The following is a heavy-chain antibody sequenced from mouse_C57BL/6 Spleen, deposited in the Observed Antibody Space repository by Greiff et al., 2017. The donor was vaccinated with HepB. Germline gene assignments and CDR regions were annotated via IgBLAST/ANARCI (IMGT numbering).Heavy chain of an antibody. CDR3: ARSSNYYGSYYFDY. J-gene: IGHJ2*01. Sequence: QVQLQQPGAELVRPGSSVKLSCKASGYTFTSYWMHWVKQRPIQGLEWIGNIDPSDSETHYNQKFKDKATLTVDKSSSTAYMQLSSLTSEDSAVYYCARSSNYYGSYYFDYWGQGTTLTVSS. D-gene: IGHD1-1*01. CDR2: IDPSDSET. CDR1: GYTFTSYW. V-gene: IGHV1-52*01.